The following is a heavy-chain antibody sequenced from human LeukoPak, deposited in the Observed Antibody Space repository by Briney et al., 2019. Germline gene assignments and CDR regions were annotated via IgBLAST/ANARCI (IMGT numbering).Heavy chain of an antibody. CDR2: IKQDGSEK. V-gene: IGHV3-7*01. D-gene: IGHD6-13*01. Sequence: GGSLRLSCAASGFTFISYAIHWVRQAPGKGLEWVANIKQDGSEKHYVDSVKGRFTISRDNAKNSLFLQMNSLRAEDTAVYFCARVKQQLVRLLGRDTTYYYYYYMDVWGKGTTVTVSS. CDR3: ARVKQQLVRLLGRDTTYYYYYYMDV. J-gene: IGHJ6*03. CDR1: GFTFISYA.